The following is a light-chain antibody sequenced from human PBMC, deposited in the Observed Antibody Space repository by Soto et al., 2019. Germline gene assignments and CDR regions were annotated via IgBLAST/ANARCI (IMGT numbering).Light chain of an antibody. CDR1: QSLLHVTGHNY. Sequence: ASISCQSTQSLLHVTGHNYVDGVLQKPGQSPRLVIHLGSNRASGVPDRFSGSGTGTDFTLTSNNVKAEAVGVYSCMQAQQTTPTFGQGTKVEIK. CDR2: LGS. V-gene: IGKV2-28*01. CDR3: MQAQQTTPT. J-gene: IGKJ1*01.